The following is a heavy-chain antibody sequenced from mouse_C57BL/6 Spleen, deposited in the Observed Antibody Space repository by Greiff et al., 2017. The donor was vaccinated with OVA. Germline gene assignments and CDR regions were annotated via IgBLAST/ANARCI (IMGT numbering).Heavy chain of an antibody. J-gene: IGHJ3*01. CDR3: ARSDPGQGFAY. Sequence: QVQLQQPGAELVKPGASVKLSCKASGYTFTSYWMHWVKQRPGQGLEWIGMIHPNSGSTNYNEKFKSKATLTVDKSSSTAYMQLSSLTSEDSAVYYCARSDPGQGFAYWGQGTLVTVSA. CDR1: GYTFTSYW. D-gene: IGHD3-3*01. CDR2: IHPNSGST. V-gene: IGHV1-64*01.